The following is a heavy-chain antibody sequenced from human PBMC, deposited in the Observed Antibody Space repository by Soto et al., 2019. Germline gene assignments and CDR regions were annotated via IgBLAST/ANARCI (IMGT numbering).Heavy chain of an antibody. Sequence: SETLSLTCAVYGGSFSGYYWSWIRQPPGKGLEWIGEINHSGSTNYNPSLKSRVTISVDTSKNQFSLRLISVTAADTAVYYCARASRGYSETGDYFYPLGFDHWSQGTLVTVSS. CDR3: ARASRGYSETGDYFYPLGFDH. V-gene: IGHV4-34*01. J-gene: IGHJ4*02. CDR2: INHSGST. CDR1: GGSFSGYY. D-gene: IGHD3-9*01.